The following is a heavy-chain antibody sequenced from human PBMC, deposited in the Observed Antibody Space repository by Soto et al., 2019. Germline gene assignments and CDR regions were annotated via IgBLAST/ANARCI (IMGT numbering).Heavy chain of an antibody. CDR1: GGSISSSSYY. J-gene: IGHJ4*02. Sequence: SETLSLTCTVSGGSISSSSYYWGWIRQTPGKGLEWIGSIYYSGSTYYNPSLKSRVTISVDTSKNQFSLKLSSVTAADTAVYYCARRNYYGSGSLDYWGQGTLVTVSS. CDR3: ARRNYYGSGSLDY. D-gene: IGHD3-10*01. V-gene: IGHV4-39*01. CDR2: IYYSGST.